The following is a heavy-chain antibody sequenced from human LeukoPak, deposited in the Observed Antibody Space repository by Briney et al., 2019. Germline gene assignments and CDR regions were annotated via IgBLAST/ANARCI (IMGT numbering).Heavy chain of an antibody. Sequence: GGSLRLSCAASGFTFSSYWMHWVRHAPGKGLVWVSRINSDGSSTSYADSVKGRFTISRDNAKNTLYLQMNSLRAEDTAVYYCARERGIVGATRLDYWGQGTLVTVSS. CDR2: INSDGSST. D-gene: IGHD1-26*01. V-gene: IGHV3-74*01. CDR1: GFTFSSYW. J-gene: IGHJ4*02. CDR3: ARERGIVGATRLDY.